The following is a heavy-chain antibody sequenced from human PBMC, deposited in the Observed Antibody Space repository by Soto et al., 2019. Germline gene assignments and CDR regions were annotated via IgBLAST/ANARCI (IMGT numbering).Heavy chain of an antibody. CDR3: AHLTSENRYFSAGYFDY. CDR2: IYWDDEL. V-gene: IGHV2-5*02. CDR1: EVSLSPTSMG. Sequence: SGPTMVNPTQTLTLTWAFSEVSLSPTSMGLGWIRRPPGKALEWVALIYWDDELRYSPSLKSRVSITKDTSKNQVLLTMTNMDPVDTATYYCAHLTSENRYFSAGYFDYWRQ. J-gene: IGHJ4*02. D-gene: IGHD4-17*01.